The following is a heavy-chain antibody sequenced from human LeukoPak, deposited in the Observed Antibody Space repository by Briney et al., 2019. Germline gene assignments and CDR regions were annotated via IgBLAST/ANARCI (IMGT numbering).Heavy chain of an antibody. CDR1: GYTCTNYY. V-gene: IGHV1-46*01. J-gene: IGHJ4*02. Sequence: ASVKVSCKASGYTCTNYYIHWVRQAPGQGLEWTGIINPSGGSTSYAQKFQGRVTMTRDTSTSTVYMELSSLRSEDTTVYYCAREGPYSDSSRSRFDYWGQGTLVTVSS. CDR3: AREGPYSDSSRSRFDY. CDR2: INPSGGST. D-gene: IGHD6-6*01.